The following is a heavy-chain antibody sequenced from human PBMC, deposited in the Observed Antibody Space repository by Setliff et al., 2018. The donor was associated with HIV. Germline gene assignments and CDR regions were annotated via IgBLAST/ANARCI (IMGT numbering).Heavy chain of an antibody. V-gene: IGHV4-39*02. Sequence: SETLSLTCSVSGDSISSGSYFWGWIRQTPGKGLEWIGNIYYTGFAYYNPSLKSRVTISLDTSKTHFFLNLTSVTDADTAVYFCTREGRGDPAMATTRIDYWGQGKLGTVPS. D-gene: IGHD1-1*01. CDR3: TREGRGDPAMATTRIDY. J-gene: IGHJ4*02. CDR2: IYYTGFA. CDR1: GDSISSGSYF.